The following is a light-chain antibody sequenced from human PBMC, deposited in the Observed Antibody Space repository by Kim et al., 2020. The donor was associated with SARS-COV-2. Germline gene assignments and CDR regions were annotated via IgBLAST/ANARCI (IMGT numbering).Light chain of an antibody. J-gene: IGKJ1*01. CDR1: QSLSSN. Sequence: EIVMTQSPATLSVSPGERATLSCMASQSLSSNLAWYQQKPGQAPSLLIYGASTRATGIPARFSASGSGTEFTLTISSLQSEDFAVYYCQQYNNWPPTFGQGTKVDIK. V-gene: IGKV3-15*01. CDR2: GAS. CDR3: QQYNNWPPT.